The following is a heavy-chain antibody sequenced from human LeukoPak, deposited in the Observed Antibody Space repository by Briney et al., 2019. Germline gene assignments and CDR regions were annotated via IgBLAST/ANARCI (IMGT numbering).Heavy chain of an antibody. J-gene: IGHJ4*02. CDR2: VKEDGTTK. CDR3: VSQEVVPH. Sequence: PGGSLRLSCAASGFSFTNYWMSWVRQAPGKGLEWVANVKEDGTTKQYVDSVKGRFTISRDNAKNSLYLQMDSPRAEETAVYYCVSQEVVPHWGQGTLVSVSS. CDR1: GFSFTNYW. D-gene: IGHD2-15*01. V-gene: IGHV3-7*01.